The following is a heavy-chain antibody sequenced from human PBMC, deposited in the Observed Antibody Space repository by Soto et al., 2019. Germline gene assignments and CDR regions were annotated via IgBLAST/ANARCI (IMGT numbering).Heavy chain of an antibody. CDR1: GYTFTGYY. Sequence: ASVKVSCKASGYTFTGYYMHWVRQAPGQGLEWMGWINPNSGGTNYAQKFQGWVTMTRDTSISTAYMELSRLRSDDTAVYYCARAAFLGRRHTRLHWFDPWGQGTLVTVSS. V-gene: IGHV1-2*04. CDR3: ARAAFLGRRHTRLHWFDP. D-gene: IGHD3-3*01. J-gene: IGHJ5*02. CDR2: INPNSGGT.